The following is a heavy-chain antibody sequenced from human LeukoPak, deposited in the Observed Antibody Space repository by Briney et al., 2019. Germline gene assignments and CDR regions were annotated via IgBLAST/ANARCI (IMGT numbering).Heavy chain of an antibody. J-gene: IGHJ4*02. Sequence: GGSLRLSCAASGFTFSSYGMHWVRQAPGKGLEWVADIWYDGSNEYYADSVKGRFTISRDNSKNTLYLQMNSLRAEDTAVYYCARETTVTQGPDYWGQGTLVTVSS. V-gene: IGHV3-33*01. CDR2: IWYDGSNE. CDR3: ARETTVTQGPDY. D-gene: IGHD4-17*01. CDR1: GFTFSSYG.